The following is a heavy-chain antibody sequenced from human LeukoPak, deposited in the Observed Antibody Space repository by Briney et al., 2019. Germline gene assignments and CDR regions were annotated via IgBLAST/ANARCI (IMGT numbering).Heavy chain of an antibody. D-gene: IGHD4-23*01. CDR2: LNPNSGVT. V-gene: IGHV1-2*02. J-gene: IGHJ4*02. CDR3: ARATTVVNIDY. CDR1: GYTFTGYY. Sequence: GASVKVSCKASGYTFTGYYIHWVRPVPGQGLEWMGWLNPNSGVTNYAQKFQGRVTMTRDTSITTAYMELSRLRSDDTALYYCARATTVVNIDYWGQGTLVTVSS.